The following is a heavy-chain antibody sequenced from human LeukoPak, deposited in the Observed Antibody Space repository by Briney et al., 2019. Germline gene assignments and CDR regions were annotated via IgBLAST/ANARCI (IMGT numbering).Heavy chain of an antibody. V-gene: IGHV3-73*01. CDR1: GFTFSGSA. Sequence: GRSLRLSCAASGFTFSGSAMHWVRQASGKGLEWVGRIRSKANSYATAYAASVKGRFTISRDDLKNTAYLQMNSLKTEDTAVYYCTNPPGIAAADTGGYWGQGTLVTVSS. D-gene: IGHD6-13*01. CDR2: IRSKANSYAT. CDR3: TNPPGIAAADTGGY. J-gene: IGHJ4*02.